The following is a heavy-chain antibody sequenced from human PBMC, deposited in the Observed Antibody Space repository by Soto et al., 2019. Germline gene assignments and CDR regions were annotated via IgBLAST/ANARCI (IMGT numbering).Heavy chain of an antibody. V-gene: IGHV4-39*01. D-gene: IGHD1-20*01. J-gene: IGHJ5*02. CDR2: SYYSGTT. Sequence: SETLSLTCTVSGASISVHSYYWTWIRQPPGKGLEWIGSSYYSGTTYFNPSLKSRATISVDTSKNQFSLRLTSVTAADTAIYYCTWCYNWDDNDFDPCGPGAVLTISS. CDR3: TWCYNWDDNDFDP. CDR1: GASISVHSYY.